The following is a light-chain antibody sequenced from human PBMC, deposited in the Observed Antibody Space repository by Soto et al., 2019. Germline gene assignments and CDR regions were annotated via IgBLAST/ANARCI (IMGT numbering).Light chain of an antibody. CDR1: QSVSSN. CDR3: QQYNNWPRT. J-gene: IGKJ1*01. V-gene: IGKV3-15*01. Sequence: EIVMTQSPGTLSVSPGERATLSCRASQSVSSNLAWYQQKPGQAPRLLIYGPSTSATGIPARFSGSGSGTEFTPTITSLQSEDFAVYYCQQYNNWPRTFGPGTKVEIK. CDR2: GPS.